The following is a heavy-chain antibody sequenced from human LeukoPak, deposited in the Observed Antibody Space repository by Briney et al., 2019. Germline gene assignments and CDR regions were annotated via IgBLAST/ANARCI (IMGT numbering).Heavy chain of an antibody. CDR3: ARRYSSGWYRGYYYYMDV. J-gene: IGHJ6*03. CDR2: INHSGST. CDR1: GGSFSGYY. Sequence: PSETLSLTCAVYGGSFSGYYWSWIRQPPGKGLEWIGEINHSGSTNYNPSLKSRVTISVDTSKNQFSLKLSSVTAADTAVYYCARRYSSGWYRGYYYYMDVWGKGTTVTISS. V-gene: IGHV4-34*01. D-gene: IGHD6-19*01.